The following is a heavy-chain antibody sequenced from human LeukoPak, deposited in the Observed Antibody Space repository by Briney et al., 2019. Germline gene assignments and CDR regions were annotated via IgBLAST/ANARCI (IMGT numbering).Heavy chain of an antibody. CDR2: IYYSGST. V-gene: IGHV4-59*01. CDR1: GGSISSYY. D-gene: IGHD1-26*01. J-gene: IGHJ4*02. CDR3: ARVKGVEWELETFDY. Sequence: SETLSLTCTVSGGSISSYYWSWIRQPPGKGLEWIGYIYYSGSTNYNPSLKSRVTISVDTSKNQFSLKLSSVTAADTAVYYCARVKGVEWELETFDYWGQGTLVTVSS.